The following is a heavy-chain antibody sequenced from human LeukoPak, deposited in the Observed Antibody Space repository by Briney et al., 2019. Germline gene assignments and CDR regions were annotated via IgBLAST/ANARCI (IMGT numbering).Heavy chain of an antibody. CDR3: ARSEEGRFYDSAGYCEPFDL. CDR2: IYYSGST. J-gene: IGHJ3*01. Sequence: PSETLSLTCTVSGGSISSYYWSWIRQPPGKGLERIGYIYYSGSTNYNPSLKSRVTISVDTSKNQFSLKLSSVTAADTAIYYCARSEEGRFYDSAGYCEPFDLWGQGIMVIVSS. V-gene: IGHV4-59*01. D-gene: IGHD2-15*01. CDR1: GGSISSYY.